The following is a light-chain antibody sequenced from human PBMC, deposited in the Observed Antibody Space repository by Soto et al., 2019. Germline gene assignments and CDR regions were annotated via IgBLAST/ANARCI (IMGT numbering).Light chain of an antibody. CDR3: QQHNNWPLT. CDR1: QSVSNT. Sequence: EIVMTQSPATLSVSPGERVTLSCRASQSVSNTLSWYQQKPGQAPSLLIYGATATATGIPARFSSSGSGTEVTLTISSLQSEDVAVYYCQQHNNWPLTFGGGTKVEIK. CDR2: GAT. J-gene: IGKJ4*01. V-gene: IGKV3-15*01.